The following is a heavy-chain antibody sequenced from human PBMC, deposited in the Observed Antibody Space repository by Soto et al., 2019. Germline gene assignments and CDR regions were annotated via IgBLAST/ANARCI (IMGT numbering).Heavy chain of an antibody. V-gene: IGHV3-72*01. Sequence: GGSLRLSCAASGFTFSDHYMDWVRQAPGKGLEWVGRTRNKANSYTTEYAASVKDRFTISRDDSKNSLYLQMNSLKTEDTAVYYCARRSGYDFWSGYYYYMDVWGKGTTVTVSS. D-gene: IGHD3-3*01. CDR1: GFTFSDHY. CDR2: TRNKANSYTT. CDR3: ARRSGYDFWSGYYYYMDV. J-gene: IGHJ6*03.